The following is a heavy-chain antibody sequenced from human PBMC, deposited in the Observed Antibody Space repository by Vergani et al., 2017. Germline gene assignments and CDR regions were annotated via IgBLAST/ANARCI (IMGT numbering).Heavy chain of an antibody. CDR3: VRDPWESGGPYSGC. CDR2: IYTSGST. CDR1: GGSISSGPYS. D-gene: IGHD2-15*01. Sequence: QMQLQESGPGLVKPSQTLSLTCSVSGGSISSGPYSWNWIRQPAGRGLEWIGRIYTSGSTDYNPSLQSRVTLSVDTSKNQFSLRVNSVTAADTAVYYCVRDPWESGGPYSGCWGRGTLVSVSS. J-gene: IGHJ4*02. V-gene: IGHV4-61*02.